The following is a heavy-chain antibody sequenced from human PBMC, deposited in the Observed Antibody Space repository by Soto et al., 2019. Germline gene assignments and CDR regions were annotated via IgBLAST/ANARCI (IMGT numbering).Heavy chain of an antibody. CDR1: GYIFTGYH. V-gene: IGHV1-2*02. D-gene: IGHD1-26*01. CDR2: INPNSGGT. CDR3: AREVLPIYYYGMDV. J-gene: IGHJ6*02. Sequence: GASVKVSCKASGYIFTGYHMHWVRQAPGQGLEWMGWINPNSGGTKYAQKFQGRVTMTRDTSISTAYMELSSLRSDDTTVYYCAREVLPIYYYGMDVWGQGTTVTVSS.